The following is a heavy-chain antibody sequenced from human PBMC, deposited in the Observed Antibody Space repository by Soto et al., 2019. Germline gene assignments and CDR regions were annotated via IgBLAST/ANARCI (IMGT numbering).Heavy chain of an antibody. J-gene: IGHJ6*03. Sequence: EVQLVESGGGLVQPGGSLRLSCAASGFTFSSYWLSWVRQAPGKGLEWVANIKQDGSEKYYVDSVKGRFTICRDNAKNSLCLQMNSLRAEDTAVYYCARDSFRSTGYYYYMDVWGKGTTVTVSS. D-gene: IGHD7-27*01. CDR1: GFTFSSYW. CDR3: ARDSFRSTGYYYYMDV. V-gene: IGHV3-7*01. CDR2: IKQDGSEK.